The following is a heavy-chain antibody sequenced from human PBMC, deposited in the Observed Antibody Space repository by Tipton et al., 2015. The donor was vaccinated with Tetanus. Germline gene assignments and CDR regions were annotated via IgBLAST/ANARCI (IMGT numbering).Heavy chain of an antibody. CDR1: GGSISSDGAY. CDR3: ARDRGVRGGYYYYHGMDV. D-gene: IGHD3-10*01. Sequence: LRLSCTVSGGSISSDGAYWSWIRQHPGEGLEWIGYISNSGSTYYNPSLKSRVTISVDTSQKQIALKVNSVTAADTAVYYCARDRGVRGGYYYYHGMDVWGQGTTVTVSS. V-gene: IGHV4-31*03. CDR2: ISNSGST. J-gene: IGHJ6*02.